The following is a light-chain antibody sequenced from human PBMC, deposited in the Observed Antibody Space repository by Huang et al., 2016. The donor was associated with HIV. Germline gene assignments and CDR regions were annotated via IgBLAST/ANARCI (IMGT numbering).Light chain of an antibody. CDR1: QDITNF. V-gene: IGKV1-33*01. CDR2: DAS. CDR3: QQYNNLPYT. J-gene: IGKJ2*01. Sequence: DIQMTQSPSSLSASVGDRVTITYQASQDITNFLNWYQEKPGKAPKLLIYDASNLETGVPSKFSGGGSGTYFTLTISSLQPEDFATYYCQQYNNLPYTFGQGTKLEIK.